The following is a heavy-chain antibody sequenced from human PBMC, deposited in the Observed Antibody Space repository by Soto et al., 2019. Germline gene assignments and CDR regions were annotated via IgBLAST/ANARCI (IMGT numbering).Heavy chain of an antibody. CDR3: AVPNCGGGCYSPFDY. V-gene: IGHV3-23*01. Sequence: ELQLLESGGGFVQPGGSLSLSCTASGFGLSTYAISWVRQAPGKGLEWVSVISANGGNTDYADSVKGRFTISRDKSENTVFLQMNRLMAEDAAVYYYAVPNCGGGCYSPFDYWGQGTLVTVSS. D-gene: IGHD2-21*02. CDR2: ISANGGNT. J-gene: IGHJ4*02. CDR1: GFGLSTYA.